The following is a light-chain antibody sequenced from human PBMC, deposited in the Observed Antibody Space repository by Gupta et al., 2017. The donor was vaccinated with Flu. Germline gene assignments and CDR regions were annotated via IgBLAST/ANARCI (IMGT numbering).Light chain of an antibody. Sequence: EIVLTQSPSTPSFSPGERATLSCRASQSVSSNLAWYQQKPSQAPRLLFYDASNRASGVSARFTASASGTYFTLTSSSLEPEDCAVYYCQQRYFRGTFGGGTKVEIK. CDR3: QQRYFRGT. J-gene: IGKJ4*01. V-gene: IGKV3-11*01. CDR1: QSVSSN. CDR2: DAS.